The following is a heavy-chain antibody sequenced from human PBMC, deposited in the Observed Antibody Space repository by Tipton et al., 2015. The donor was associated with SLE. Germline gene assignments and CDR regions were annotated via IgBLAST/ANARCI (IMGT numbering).Heavy chain of an antibody. V-gene: IGHV4-4*07. J-gene: IGHJ2*01. D-gene: IGHD3-10*01. CDR3: ARAGFGWYFDV. Sequence: GLVKPSETLSLTCSVSGGSIRGYYWSWIRQPAGKELQWIGRIDTSGYTNYNPSLRSRVTMSVDTSKNQFSLKVTSVTAPDTAVYYCARAGFGWYFDVWGRGILVTVSS. CDR1: GGSIRGYY. CDR2: IDTSGYT.